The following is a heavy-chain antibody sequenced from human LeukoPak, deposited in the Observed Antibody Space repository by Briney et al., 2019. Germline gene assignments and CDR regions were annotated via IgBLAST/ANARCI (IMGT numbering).Heavy chain of an antibody. D-gene: IGHD2-2*01. CDR1: GGSISSSSYY. J-gene: IGHJ4*02. Sequence: PSETLSLTCTVSGGSISSSSYYWGWIRQPPGKGLEWIGSIYYSGSTYYNPSLKSRVTISVDTSKNQFSLKLSSVTAADTAVYYCARDSGYCSSTSCYYFDYWGQGTLVTVSS. CDR2: IYYSGST. V-gene: IGHV4-39*07. CDR3: ARDSGYCSSTSCYYFDY.